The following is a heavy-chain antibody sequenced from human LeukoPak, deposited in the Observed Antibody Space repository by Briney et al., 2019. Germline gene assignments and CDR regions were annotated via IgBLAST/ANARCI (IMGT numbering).Heavy chain of an antibody. J-gene: IGHJ6*03. D-gene: IGHD5-12*01. Sequence: SETLSLTCTVSGGSISSYYWSWIRQPPGKGLEWIGYIYYSGSTNYNPSLKSRVTISVDTSKNQFSLKLSSVTAADTAVYYCARGSSGYDRGNKDYYYYYYMDVWGKGTTVTVSS. CDR2: IYYSGST. CDR3: ARGSSGYDRGNKDYYYYYYMDV. CDR1: GGSISSYY. V-gene: IGHV4-59*01.